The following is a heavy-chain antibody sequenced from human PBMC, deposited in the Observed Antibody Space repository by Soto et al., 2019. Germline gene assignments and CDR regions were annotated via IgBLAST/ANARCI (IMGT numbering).Heavy chain of an antibody. D-gene: IGHD3-22*01. V-gene: IGHV1-46*01. CDR3: ARDASGYYYGSFDD. J-gene: IGHJ4*02. Sequence: ASVKVSCKASGYTFTSFQVHWVRQAPGQGLELMGIINHSRGTTSYAQKFQGRVTMTMDTSASTVYMEVSSLRTEDTAMYYCARDASGYYYGSFDDWGQGSRVTFS. CDR2: INHSRGTT. CDR1: GYTFTSFQ.